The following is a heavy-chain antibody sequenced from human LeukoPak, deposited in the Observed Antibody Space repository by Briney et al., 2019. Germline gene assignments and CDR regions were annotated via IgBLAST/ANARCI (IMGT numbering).Heavy chain of an antibody. V-gene: IGHV4-34*01. CDR1: GGSFSGYY. CDR2: INHSGST. D-gene: IGHD4/OR15-4a*01. Sequence: PSETLSLTCAVYGGSFSGYYWSWIRQPPAKGLQRIGDINHSGSTSYNPSLTSRVTITVDTSKNQFSLKLSSVTAADTAVYYCARVRVPRIYYYYYMDVWGKGTTVTVSS. J-gene: IGHJ6*03. CDR3: ARVRVPRIYYYYYMDV.